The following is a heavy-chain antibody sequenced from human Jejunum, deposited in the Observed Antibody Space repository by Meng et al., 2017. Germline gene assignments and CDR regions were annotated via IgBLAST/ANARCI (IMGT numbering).Heavy chain of an antibody. D-gene: IGHD6-13*01. CDR1: GFTFSSYW. Sequence: GESLKISCAASGFTFSSYWMRWVRQAPGKGLEWVANIKQDGREKNYAASVKGRFTISRDNAKNSLYLQMNSLRAEDTALYYCAREGVAAAADYWGQGTLVTVSS. CDR2: IKQDGREK. J-gene: IGHJ4*02. CDR3: AREGVAAAADY. V-gene: IGHV3-7*01.